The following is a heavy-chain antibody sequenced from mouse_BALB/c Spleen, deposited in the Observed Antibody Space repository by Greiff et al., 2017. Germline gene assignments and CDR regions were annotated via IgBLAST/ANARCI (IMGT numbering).Heavy chain of an antibody. CDR3: ARRNYDGDAMDY. CDR1: GYTFTSYT. CDR2: INPSSGYT. J-gene: IGHJ4*01. V-gene: IGHV1-4*01. Sequence: VQRVESGAELARPGASVKMSCKASGYTFTSYTMHWVKQRPGQGLEWIGYINPSSGYTNYNQKFKDKATLTADKSSSTAYMQLSSLTSEDSAVYYCARRNYDGDAMDYWGQGTSVTVSS. D-gene: IGHD2-4*01.